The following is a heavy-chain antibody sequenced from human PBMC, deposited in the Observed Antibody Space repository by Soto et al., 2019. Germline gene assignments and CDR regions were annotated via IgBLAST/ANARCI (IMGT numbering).Heavy chain of an antibody. CDR1: GGTFSSYA. CDR2: IIPIFGTA. V-gene: IGHV1-69*13. J-gene: IGHJ6*02. Sequence: SVKVSCKASGGTFSSYAISWVRQAPGQGLEWMGGIIPIFGTANYAQKFQGRVTITADESTSTAYMELSSLRSEDTAVYYCVRDQIGYCSGGSCYSPYYYYGMDVWG. CDR3: VRDQIGYCSGGSCYSPYYYYGMDV. D-gene: IGHD2-15*01.